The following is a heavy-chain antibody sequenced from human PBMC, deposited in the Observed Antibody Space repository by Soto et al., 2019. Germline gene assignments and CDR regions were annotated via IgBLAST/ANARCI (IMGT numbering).Heavy chain of an antibody. Sequence: EVQLVESGGGLVQPGGSLRLSCAASGFTFSSYSMNWVRQAPGKGLEWVSYISSSSSTIYYADSVKGRFTISRDNAKNSLYLQLNSLRDEDTAVYYCARSPYYYDSSNYYGHWGQGTLVTVSS. CDR1: GFTFSSYS. CDR2: ISSSSSTI. D-gene: IGHD3-22*01. CDR3: ARSPYYYDSSNYYGH. J-gene: IGHJ4*02. V-gene: IGHV3-48*02.